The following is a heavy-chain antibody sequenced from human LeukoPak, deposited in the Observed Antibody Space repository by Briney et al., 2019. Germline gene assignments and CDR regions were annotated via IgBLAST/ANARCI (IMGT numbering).Heavy chain of an antibody. J-gene: IGHJ4*02. D-gene: IGHD6-13*01. V-gene: IGHV3-9*01. CDR3: TSGGEQQLDRFDY. Sequence: PGGSLRLSCAASGFTFDDFAMHWVRQVPGKGLEWVSGISWNSDIIDYADSVKGRFTISRDNAKNSLYLQMNGLRADDTAVYYCTSGGEQQLDRFDYWGQGTLVTVSS. CDR1: GFTFDDFA. CDR2: ISWNSDII.